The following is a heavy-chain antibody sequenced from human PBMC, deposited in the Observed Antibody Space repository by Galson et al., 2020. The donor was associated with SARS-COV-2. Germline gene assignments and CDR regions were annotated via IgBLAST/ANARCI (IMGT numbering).Heavy chain of an antibody. CDR1: GYTFAAYG. D-gene: IGHD1-1*01. J-gene: IGHJ4*02. CDR2: ISTYTGDT. Sequence: ASVKVSCKASGYTFAAYGISWVRQAPGQGPEWMGISTYTGDTKYAQKFQGRVTMTTATSTTTAYMELRSLRSDDTATYYCARESVSDRSGWRGVEDWGQGTLVTVSS. V-gene: IGHV1-18*01. CDR3: ARESVSDRSGWRGVED.